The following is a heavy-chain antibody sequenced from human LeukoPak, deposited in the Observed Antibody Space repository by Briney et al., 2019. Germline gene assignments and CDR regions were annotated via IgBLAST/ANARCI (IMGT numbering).Heavy chain of an antibody. Sequence: PGRSLRLSCAASGFTFDDYAMHWVRQAPGKGLEWVSGISWNSGSIGYADSVKGRFTISRDNSKNTLYLQMNSLRAEDTAVYYCARTRSSSWDYWGQGTLVTVSS. CDR2: ISWNSGSI. CDR1: GFTFDDYA. CDR3: ARTRSSSWDY. J-gene: IGHJ4*02. D-gene: IGHD6-13*01. V-gene: IGHV3-9*01.